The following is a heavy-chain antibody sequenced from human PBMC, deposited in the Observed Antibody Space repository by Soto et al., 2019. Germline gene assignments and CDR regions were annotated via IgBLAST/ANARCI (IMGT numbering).Heavy chain of an antibody. D-gene: IGHD2-21*01. CDR1: GFSLSNARMG. CDR2: IFSNDET. V-gene: IGHV2-26*01. J-gene: IGHJ4*02. Sequence: QVTLKESGPVLVKPTETLTLTCTVSGFSLSNARMGVSWIRQPPGKALEWLAHIFSNDETAYCTSLKIRRTISKDTSKCQVVLTSGNTVPVETATYYCARAVASMSLDCWGQGTLVTVSS. CDR3: ARAVASMSLDC.